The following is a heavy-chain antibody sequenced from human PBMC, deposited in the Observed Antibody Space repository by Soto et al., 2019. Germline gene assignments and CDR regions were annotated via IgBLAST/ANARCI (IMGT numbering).Heavy chain of an antibody. D-gene: IGHD2-21*01. CDR3: AKDNSMYCGGDCYNYLDD. CDR2: ISYDGINR. J-gene: IGHJ4*02. V-gene: IGHV3-30*18. Sequence: QVQLVESGGGVVQPGRSLRLSCAASGFTFSDFGMHWVRRAPGKGLEWVAAISYDGINRYYADSMKGRFTISRDDSKNTLFLQMDSLRPADTAMYYCAKDNSMYCGGDCYNYLDDWGQVALVTVSS. CDR1: GFTFSDFG.